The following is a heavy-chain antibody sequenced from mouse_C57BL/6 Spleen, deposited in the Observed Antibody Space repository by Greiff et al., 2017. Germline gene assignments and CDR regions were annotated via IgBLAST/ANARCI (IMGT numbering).Heavy chain of an antibody. V-gene: IGHV1-15*01. CDR1: GYTFTDYE. Sequence: QVQLQQSGAELVRPGASVTLSCKASGYTFTDYEMHWVKQTPVHGLEWIGAIDPETGGTAYNQKFKGKAILTADKSSSTAYMELRSLTSEDSAVYYCTWGTGTSWFAYWGKGTLVTVSA. D-gene: IGHD4-1*01. CDR3: TWGTGTSWFAY. J-gene: IGHJ3*01. CDR2: IDPETGGT.